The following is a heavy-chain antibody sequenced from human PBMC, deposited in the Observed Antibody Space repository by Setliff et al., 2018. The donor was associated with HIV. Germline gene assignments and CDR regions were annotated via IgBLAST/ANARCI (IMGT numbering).Heavy chain of an antibody. CDR1: GGSISSFNW. J-gene: IGHJ4*02. V-gene: IGHV4-39*07. CDR3: ARDQPQDYDSLTGYYTGRYFDY. Sequence: SETLSLTCDVSGGSISSFNWWGWIRQPPGKGLEWIGSIYHSGRTYYNPSLKSRVTISVDTSKNQFSLKLTSVTAADTAVYYCARDQPQDYDSLTGYYTGRYFDYWGRGTLVTVSS. D-gene: IGHD3-9*01. CDR2: IYHSGRT.